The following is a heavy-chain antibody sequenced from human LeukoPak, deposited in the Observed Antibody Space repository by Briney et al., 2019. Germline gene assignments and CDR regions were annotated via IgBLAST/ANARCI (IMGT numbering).Heavy chain of an antibody. CDR3: ALEVGVSGYSGYDPVDY. V-gene: IGHV1-2*02. J-gene: IGHJ4*02. CDR1: GYTFTGYY. D-gene: IGHD5-12*01. Sequence: ASVKVSCKASGYTFTGYYIHWVRQAPGQGLEWMGWINPNSGGTNYAQKFQGRVTMTRDTSISAAYMELSRLRSDDTAVYYCALEVGVSGYSGYDPVDYWGQGTLVTVSS. CDR2: INPNSGGT.